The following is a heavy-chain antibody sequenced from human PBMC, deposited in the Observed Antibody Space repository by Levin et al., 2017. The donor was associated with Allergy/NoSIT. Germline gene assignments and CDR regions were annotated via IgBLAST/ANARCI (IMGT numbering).Heavy chain of an antibody. CDR3: ARGYTSGWYYFDY. CDR2: INPSGGST. Sequence: PGEPLKISCKASGYTFTSYYLFWVRQAPGQGLEWMGIINPSGGSTTYAQKFQGRVTMTRDTSTSTVYMELSSLRSEDTAVYYCARGYTSGWYYFDYWGQGTLVTVSS. J-gene: IGHJ4*02. D-gene: IGHD6-19*01. V-gene: IGHV1-46*01. CDR1: GYTFTSYY.